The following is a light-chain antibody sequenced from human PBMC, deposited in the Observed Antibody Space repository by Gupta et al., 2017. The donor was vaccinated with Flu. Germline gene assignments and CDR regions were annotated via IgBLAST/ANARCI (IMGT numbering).Light chain of an antibody. J-gene: IGLJ2*01. CDR3: SSYISGSTLV. Sequence: SITISCTGTRSDIGSYNYVSWYQQHPGQAPKLLIYGVTNRPSGVSDRFSASKSGDTASLTISGLQAEDEADYYCSSYISGSTLVFGGGTKLTVL. CDR2: GVT. CDR1: RSDIGSYNY. V-gene: IGLV2-14*03.